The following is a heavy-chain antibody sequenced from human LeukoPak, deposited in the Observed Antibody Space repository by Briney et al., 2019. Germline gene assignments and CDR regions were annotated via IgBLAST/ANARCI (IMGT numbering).Heavy chain of an antibody. CDR1: GGTFSSYG. D-gene: IGHD3-10*01. CDR2: INPNSDGT. CDR3: ARGGTNAVLRGLDY. J-gene: IGHJ4*02. V-gene: IGHV1-2*02. Sequence: GASVKVSCKASGGTFSSYGISWVRQAPGQGLEWMGWINPNSDGTNYAQKFQGRVTMTRDTSISTAYMELSRLTSDDTAVYYCARGGTNAVLRGLDYWGQGTLVTVSS.